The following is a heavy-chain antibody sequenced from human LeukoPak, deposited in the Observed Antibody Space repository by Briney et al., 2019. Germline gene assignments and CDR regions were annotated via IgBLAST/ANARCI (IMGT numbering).Heavy chain of an antibody. CDR2: IYSGGST. CDR1: GFTVSSNY. J-gene: IGHJ3*02. D-gene: IGHD3-22*01. V-gene: IGHV3-53*04. CDR3: ARRRPWDYDSSGFGAFDI. Sequence: PGGSLRLSCAASGFTVSSNYMSWVRQAPGRGLEWVSVIYSGGSTYYADSVKGRFTISRHNSKNTLYLQMNSLRAEDTAVYYCARRRPWDYDSSGFGAFDIWGQGTMVTVSS.